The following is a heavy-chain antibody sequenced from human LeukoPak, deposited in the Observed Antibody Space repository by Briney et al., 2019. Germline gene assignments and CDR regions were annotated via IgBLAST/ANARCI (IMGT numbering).Heavy chain of an antibody. CDR3: ARGPFHWRVGATSQYFQH. V-gene: IGHV4-34*01. J-gene: IGHJ1*01. Sequence: SETLSLTCAVYGGSVSGYYWSCIRQPPGKGLEWIGEINHSGSTNYNPSLKSRVTISVDTSKNQFSLKLSSVTAADTAVYYCARGPFHWRVGATSQYFQHWGQGTLVTVSS. CDR1: GGSVSGYY. CDR2: INHSGST. D-gene: IGHD1-26*01.